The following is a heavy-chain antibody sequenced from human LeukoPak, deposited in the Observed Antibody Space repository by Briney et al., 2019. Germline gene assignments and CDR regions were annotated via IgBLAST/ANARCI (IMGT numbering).Heavy chain of an antibody. Sequence: PGGSLRLSCAASGFTFSSYAMSWVRQAPGKGLEWVSAISGGGGSTYYADSVKGRFTISRDNARNSLYLQMGSLRAEDTAVYYCATYTHWVAGDVWGQGTTVTVSS. J-gene: IGHJ6*02. D-gene: IGHD3-16*01. CDR3: ATYTHWVAGDV. V-gene: IGHV3-23*01. CDR2: ISGGGGST. CDR1: GFTFSSYA.